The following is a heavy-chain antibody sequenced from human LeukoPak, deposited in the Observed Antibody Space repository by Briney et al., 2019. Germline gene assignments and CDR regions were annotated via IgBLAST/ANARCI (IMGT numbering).Heavy chain of an antibody. CDR2: ISGSGGST. V-gene: IGHV3-23*01. J-gene: IGHJ4*02. D-gene: IGHD2-15*01. CDR3: AKDFIVVVVAGGFDY. CDR1: GFTFSSYA. Sequence: GGSLRLSCAASGFTFSSYAMSRVRQAPGKGLEWVSAISGSGGSTYYADSVKGRFTISRDNSKNTLYLQMNSLRAEDTAVYYCAKDFIVVVVAGGFDYWGQGTLVTVSS.